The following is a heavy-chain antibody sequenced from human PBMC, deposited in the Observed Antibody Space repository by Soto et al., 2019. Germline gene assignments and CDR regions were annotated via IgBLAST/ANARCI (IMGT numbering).Heavy chain of an antibody. D-gene: IGHD2-15*01. CDR2: IIPILGIA. CDR1: GGTFSSYT. CDR3: ATITPRAENAFDS. J-gene: IGHJ3*02. Sequence: QVQLVQSGAEVKKPGSSVKVSCKASGGTFSSYTISWVRQAPGQGLEWMGRIIPILGIANYAQKFQGRVTITADKSTSTAYMELSSLRSEDTAVYYCATITPRAENAFDSWGRGTMVTVSS. V-gene: IGHV1-69*02.